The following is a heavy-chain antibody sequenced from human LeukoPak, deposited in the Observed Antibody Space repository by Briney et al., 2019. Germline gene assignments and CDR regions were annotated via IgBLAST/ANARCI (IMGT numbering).Heavy chain of an antibody. V-gene: IGHV1-46*01. CDR3: ARDVLRFLEWPPYYFDY. CDR2: INPSGGSA. J-gene: IGHJ4*02. D-gene: IGHD3-3*01. CDR1: DYTFTSYY. Sequence: ASVKVSCKASDYTFTSYYMHWVRQAPGQGLEWMGIINPSGGSATYAQKFQGRFTMTRDTSTSTVYMELSSLRSDDTAVYYCARDVLRFLEWPPYYFDYWGQGTLVTVSS.